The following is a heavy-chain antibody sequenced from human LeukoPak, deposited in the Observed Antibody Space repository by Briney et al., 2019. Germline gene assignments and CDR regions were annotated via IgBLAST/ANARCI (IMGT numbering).Heavy chain of an antibody. Sequence: GGSLRLSCAASEFTFDDYAMSWVRQAPGKGLEWVSGINWNGGSTGYADSVKGRFTISRDDAKNSLYLQMNSLRAEDTALYYCARGGHLRYGDTQNWFDPWGQGTLVTVSS. D-gene: IGHD4-17*01. J-gene: IGHJ5*02. CDR3: ARGGHLRYGDTQNWFDP. CDR2: INWNGGST. CDR1: EFTFDDYA. V-gene: IGHV3-20*04.